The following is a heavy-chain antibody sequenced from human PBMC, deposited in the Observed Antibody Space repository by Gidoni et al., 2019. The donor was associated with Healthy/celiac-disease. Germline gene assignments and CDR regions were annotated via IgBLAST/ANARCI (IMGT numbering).Heavy chain of an antibody. V-gene: IGHV4-59*01. J-gene: IGHJ6*02. D-gene: IGHD3-3*01. CDR3: ARGTQYYDFWSGSFYYYGMDV. CDR1: GGSISSDH. CDR2: IYYSGST. Sequence: VQLQESGPGMLKPSETLTPTCTGSGGSISSDHWSWIRPPPGKGLEWIGYIYYSGSTNYNPSLKSRVTISVDTSKNQFSLTLSSVTAADTAVYYCARGTQYYDFWSGSFYYYGMDVWGQGTTVTVSS.